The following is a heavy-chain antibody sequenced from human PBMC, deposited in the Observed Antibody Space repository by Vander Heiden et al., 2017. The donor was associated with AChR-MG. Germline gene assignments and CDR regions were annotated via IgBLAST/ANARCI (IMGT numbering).Heavy chain of an antibody. CDR2: IIPILDVT. J-gene: IGHJ6*02. Sequence: QVQLVQSGAEVKKSGSSVKVSCKVSGGTFRRYPITWVRQAPGQGLEWMGTIIPILDVTNYAQTFQARVMITADKSTSTAYLALSSLRSEDTAVYYCATVGEEIVVVSAAIINSAYGNYDSYLMRVWGQGTTGTVSS. CDR1: GGTFRRYP. CDR3: ATVGEEIVVVSAAIINSAYGNYDSYLMRV. V-gene: IGHV1-69*04. D-gene: IGHD2-2*02.